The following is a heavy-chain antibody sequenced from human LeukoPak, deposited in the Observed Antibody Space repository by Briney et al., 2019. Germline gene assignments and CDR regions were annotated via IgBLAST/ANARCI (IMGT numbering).Heavy chain of an antibody. CDR2: ISSSSSTI. CDR3: ARVQLWSRPTIYYYYMDV. J-gene: IGHJ6*03. V-gene: IGHV3-48*01. CDR1: GFTFSSYS. Sequence: GGSLRLSCAASGFTFSSYSMNWVRQAPGKGLEWVSYISSSSSTIYYADSVKGRFTISRDNAKNSLYLQMNSLRAEDTAVYYCARVQLWSRPTIYYYYMDVWGKGTTVTVSS. D-gene: IGHD5-18*01.